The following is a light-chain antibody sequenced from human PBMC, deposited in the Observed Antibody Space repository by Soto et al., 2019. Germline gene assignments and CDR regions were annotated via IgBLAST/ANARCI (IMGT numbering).Light chain of an antibody. CDR1: QGISSY. J-gene: IGKJ1*01. CDR2: TAS. V-gene: IGKV1-9*01. Sequence: DIQLTQSPSFLSASVGDRVTITYRASQGISSYLAWYQQKPGKAPKLLISTASTLQSGVPSRFSGSGSGTEFTLTISSLQPEDFATYYCQQLNNYPRTFGQGTKVDIK. CDR3: QQLNNYPRT.